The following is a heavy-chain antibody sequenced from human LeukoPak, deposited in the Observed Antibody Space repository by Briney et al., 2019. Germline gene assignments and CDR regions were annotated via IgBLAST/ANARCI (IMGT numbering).Heavy chain of an antibody. CDR3: ARVAAKTVDY. Sequence: PSETLSLTCTVSGGSISRNAYYWGWIRQPPGKELEWIGSIYYSGSTYYNPSLKSRVTISVDTSKNQFSLKLSSVTAADTALYYCARVAAKTVDYWGQGTLVTVSS. V-gene: IGHV4-39*07. D-gene: IGHD2-15*01. J-gene: IGHJ4*02. CDR1: GGSISRNAYY. CDR2: IYYSGST.